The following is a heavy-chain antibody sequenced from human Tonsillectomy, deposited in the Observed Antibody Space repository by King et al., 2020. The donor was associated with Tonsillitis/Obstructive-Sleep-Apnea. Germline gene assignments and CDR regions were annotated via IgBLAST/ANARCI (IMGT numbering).Heavy chain of an antibody. D-gene: IGHD2-8*02. V-gene: IGHV3-33*01. Sequence: VQLVESGGGVVQPGRSLRLSCAASGFTFSSYDMHWVRQASGKGLEWVAVIWYDGSNKYYADSVKGRFTISRDNSKNTLYLQMNSLRAEDTAVYYCARDYCTGGVCNWFDPWGQGTLVTVSS. CDR3: ARDYCTGGVCNWFDP. CDR1: GFTFSSYD. CDR2: IWYDGSNK. J-gene: IGHJ5*02.